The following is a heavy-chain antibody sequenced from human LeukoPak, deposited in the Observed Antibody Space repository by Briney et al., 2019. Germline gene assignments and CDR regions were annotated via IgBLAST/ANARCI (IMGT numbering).Heavy chain of an antibody. Sequence: SETLSLTCAVSGGSISSGGYSWSWIRQPPGKGLEWIGYIYYSGSTYYNPSLKSRVTMSVDTSKNQFSLKLSSVTAADTAVYYCARRPPRGAHRPWGSWFDPWGQGTLVTVSS. D-gene: IGHD3-16*01. J-gene: IGHJ5*02. CDR3: ARRPPRGAHRPWGSWFDP. CDR2: IYYSGST. CDR1: GGSISSGGYS. V-gene: IGHV4-30-4*07.